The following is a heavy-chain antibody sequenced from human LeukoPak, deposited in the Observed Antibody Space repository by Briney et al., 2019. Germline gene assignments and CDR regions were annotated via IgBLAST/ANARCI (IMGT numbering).Heavy chain of an antibody. V-gene: IGHV3-66*01. J-gene: IGHJ4*02. CDR3: ARVPFITMVRGAQDY. Sequence: GGSLRLSCAASGFTVSSNYMSWVRQAPGKGLEWVSVIYSGGSTYYADSVKGRFTISRDNSKNTPYLQMNSLRAEDTAVYYCARVPFITMVRGAQDYWGQGTLVTVSS. D-gene: IGHD3-10*01. CDR2: IYSGGST. CDR1: GFTVSSNY.